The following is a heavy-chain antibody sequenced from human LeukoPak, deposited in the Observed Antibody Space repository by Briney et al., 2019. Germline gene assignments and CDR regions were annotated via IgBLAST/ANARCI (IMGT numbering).Heavy chain of an antibody. V-gene: IGHV1-18*01. CDR2: ISAYNGNT. Sequence: GASVKVSCKASGYTFTSYGISWVRQAPGQGLEWMGWISAYNGNTNYAQKLQGRVTMTTDTSTSTAYMELRSLRSDDTAVYYCARDPDRVGYYYDSSGYHHWGQGTLVTVSS. CDR3: ARDPDRVGYYYDSSGYHH. J-gene: IGHJ5*02. D-gene: IGHD3-22*01. CDR1: GYTFTSYG.